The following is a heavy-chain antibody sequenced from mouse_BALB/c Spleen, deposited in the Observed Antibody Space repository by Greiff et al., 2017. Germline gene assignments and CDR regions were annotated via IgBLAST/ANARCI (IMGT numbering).Heavy chain of an antibody. CDR3: ARGHYYGYYFDY. D-gene: IGHD1-2*01. CDR1: GFTFSDYY. Sequence: EVNVVESGGGLVKPGGSLKLSCAASGFTFSDYYMYWVRQTPEKRLEWVATISDGGSYTYYPDSVKGRFTISRDNAKNNLYLQMSSLKSEDTAMYYCARGHYYGYYFDYWGQGTTLTVSS. CDR2: ISDGGSYT. V-gene: IGHV5-4*02. J-gene: IGHJ2*01.